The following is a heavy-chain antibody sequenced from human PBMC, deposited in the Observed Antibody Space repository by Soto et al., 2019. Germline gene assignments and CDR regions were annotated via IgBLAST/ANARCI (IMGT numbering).Heavy chain of an antibody. J-gene: IGHJ6*02. V-gene: IGHV1-18*01. D-gene: IGHD3-10*01. CDR2: ISAYNGNT. Sequence: QVQLVQSGAEVKKPGASVKVSCKASGYTFTSYGISWVRQAPGQGLEWMGWISAYNGNTNYAQKLQGRVTITTDTSTSTAYTELRSLRSDATAVYYCAIERGEYGMDVWGQGTMVTVSS. CDR3: AIERGEYGMDV. CDR1: GYTFTSYG.